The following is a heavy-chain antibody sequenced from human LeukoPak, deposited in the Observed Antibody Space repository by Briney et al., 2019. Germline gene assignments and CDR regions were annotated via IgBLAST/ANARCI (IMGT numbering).Heavy chain of an antibody. V-gene: IGHV1-69*06. CDR1: GGTFSSYA. Sequence: ASVKVSCKASGGTFSSYAISWVRQAPGQGLEWMGGIIPIFGTANYAQKFQGRVTTTADKSTSTAYMELSSLRSEDTAVYYCATRGYTAIFDYWGQGTLVTVSS. J-gene: IGHJ4*02. CDR3: ATRGYTAIFDY. D-gene: IGHD5-12*01. CDR2: IIPIFGTA.